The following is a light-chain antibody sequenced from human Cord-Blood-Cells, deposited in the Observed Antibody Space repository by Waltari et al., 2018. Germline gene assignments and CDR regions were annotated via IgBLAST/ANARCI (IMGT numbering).Light chain of an antibody. Sequence: QSVLTQPPSASGPPGQRVTISCSGSSSNLGSTTVNWYQQLPGTAPKLLIYSNNQRPSGVPDRFSGSKSGTSASLAISGLQSEDEADYYCAAWDDSLNAYYVFGTGTKVTVL. CDR1: SSNLGSTT. J-gene: IGLJ1*01. V-gene: IGLV1-44*01. CDR2: SNN. CDR3: AAWDDSLNAYYV.